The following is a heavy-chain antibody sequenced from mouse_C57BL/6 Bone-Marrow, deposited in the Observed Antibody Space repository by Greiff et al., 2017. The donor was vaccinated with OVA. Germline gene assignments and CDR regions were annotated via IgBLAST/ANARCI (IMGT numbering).Heavy chain of an antibody. CDR3: ARERTTADRDYAMDY. J-gene: IGHJ4*01. Sequence: QVQLQQPGAELVRPGSSVKLSCKASGYTFTSSWMDWVKQRPGQGLEWIGNIYPSDSETHYNQKFKDKATLTVDKSSSTAYMQLSSLTSEDSAVYYCARERTTADRDYAMDYWGQGTSVTVSS. CDR1: GYTFTSSW. V-gene: IGHV1-61*01. D-gene: IGHD1-2*01. CDR2: IYPSDSET.